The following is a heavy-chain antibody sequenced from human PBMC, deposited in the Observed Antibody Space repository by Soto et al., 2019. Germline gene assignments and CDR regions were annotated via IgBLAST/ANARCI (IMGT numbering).Heavy chain of an antibody. CDR1: GGSISGYY. CDR2: IYYSVST. D-gene: IGHD6-19*01. J-gene: IGHJ4*02. V-gene: IGHV4-59*01. Sequence: AETLSLTCTVSGGSISGYYWSWIRQPPGKGLEWIGYIYYSVSTNYNPSLKSRVTISVDTSKNQFSLKLNSVTAADTAVYYCARGVDRQWADYWGQGTLVTVSS. CDR3: ARGVDRQWADY.